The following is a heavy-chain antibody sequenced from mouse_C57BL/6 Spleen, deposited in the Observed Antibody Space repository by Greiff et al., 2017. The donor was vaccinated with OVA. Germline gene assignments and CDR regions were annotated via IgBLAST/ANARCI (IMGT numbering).Heavy chain of an antibody. D-gene: IGHD2-1*01. CDR1: GYTFTSYW. V-gene: IGHV1-50*01. J-gene: IGHJ3*01. CDR2: IDPSDSYT. Sequence: QVQLQQPGAEPVKPGASVKLSCKASGYTFTSYWMQWVKQRPGQGLEWIGEIDPSDSYTNYNQKFKGKATLTVDTSSSTAYMQLSSLPSEDSAVYYCASYGNYVGFAYWGQGTLVTVSA. CDR3: ASYGNYVGFAY.